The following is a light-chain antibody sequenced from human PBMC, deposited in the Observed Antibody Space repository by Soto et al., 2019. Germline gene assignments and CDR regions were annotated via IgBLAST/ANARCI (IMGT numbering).Light chain of an antibody. CDR2: KAS. Sequence: EIVMTQSPATLSVSAGERATLSCMASQSVSSYLAWYQQKPGQAPKLLIYKASNLATGVPARFNGSGSGTDFTLTISSLQPEDFAVYYCQQPRRYPGAFGQGTKVDIK. CDR1: QSVSSY. J-gene: IGKJ1*01. V-gene: IGKV3-11*01. CDR3: QQPRRYPGA.